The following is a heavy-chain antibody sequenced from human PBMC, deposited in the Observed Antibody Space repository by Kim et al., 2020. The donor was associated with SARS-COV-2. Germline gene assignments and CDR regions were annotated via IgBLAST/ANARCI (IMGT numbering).Heavy chain of an antibody. J-gene: IGHJ4*02. CDR1: GGSFSGYY. CDR2: INHSGTT. CDR3: ARGSVVRGVIN. V-gene: IGHV4-34*01. D-gene: IGHD3-10*01. Sequence: SETLSLTCAVYGGSFSGYYWSWIRQPPGKGLEWIGEINHSGTTNYNPSLKSRVTISVDTSKNQFSLKLSSVTAADTAVYYCARGSVVRGVINWGQGTLVTVSS.